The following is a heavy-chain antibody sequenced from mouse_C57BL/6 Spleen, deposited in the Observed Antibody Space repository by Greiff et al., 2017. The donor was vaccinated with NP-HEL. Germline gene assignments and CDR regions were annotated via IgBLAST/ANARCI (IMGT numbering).Heavy chain of an antibody. CDR2: IYPGSGNT. CDR3: ARLITTVVARDWYFDV. Sequence: QVHVKQSGAELVRPGASVKLSCKASGYTFTDYYINWVKQRPGQGLEWIARIYPGSGNTYYNEKFKGKATLTAEKSSSTAYMQLSSLTSEDSAVYFCARLITTVVARDWYFDVWGTGTTVTVSS. D-gene: IGHD1-1*01. J-gene: IGHJ1*03. CDR1: GYTFTDYY. V-gene: IGHV1-76*01.